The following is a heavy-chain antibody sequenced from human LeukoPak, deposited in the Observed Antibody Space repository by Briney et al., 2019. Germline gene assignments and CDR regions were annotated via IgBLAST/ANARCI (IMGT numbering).Heavy chain of an antibody. CDR3: ASNGGSYTFDY. CDR2: IYYSGST. D-gene: IGHD1-26*01. Sequence: KASETLSLTCTVSGGSISTYYWSWIRQPPGKGLEWIGYIYYSGSTNYNPSLKSRVTISVDTSKNQFSLRLTSVTAADTAVYYCASNGGSYTFDYWGQGTLVTVSS. J-gene: IGHJ4*02. CDR1: GGSISTYY. V-gene: IGHV4-59*01.